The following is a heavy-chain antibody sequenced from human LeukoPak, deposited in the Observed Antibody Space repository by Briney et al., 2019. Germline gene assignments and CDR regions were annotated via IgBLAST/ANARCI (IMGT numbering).Heavy chain of an antibody. CDR1: DYTFSSYD. Sequence: ASVKVSCKASDYTFSSYDISWVRQAPGQGLEWMGWISAYNGNTNYAQKLQGRVTMTTDTSTSTAYLELRSLRSDDTAVYYCARDPAVGSSVDYWGQGTLVTVSS. CDR2: ISAYNGNT. D-gene: IGHD6-25*01. CDR3: ARDPAVGSSVDY. V-gene: IGHV1-18*01. J-gene: IGHJ4*02.